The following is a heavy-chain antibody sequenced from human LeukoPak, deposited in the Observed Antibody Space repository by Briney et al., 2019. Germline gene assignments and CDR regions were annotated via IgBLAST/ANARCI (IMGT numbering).Heavy chain of an antibody. V-gene: IGHV3-48*03. Sequence: PGESLRLSCIASGLTSSIFEMNWVRQAPGKGLEWVSYISNSGSTTDYADAVKGRFTISRDSAKNSLYLQMNSLRAEDTAVYYCARHDYHSNSDAFDVWGQGTMVTVSS. CDR2: ISNSGSTT. CDR1: GLTSSIFE. J-gene: IGHJ3*01. D-gene: IGHD4-23*01. CDR3: ARHDYHSNSDAFDV.